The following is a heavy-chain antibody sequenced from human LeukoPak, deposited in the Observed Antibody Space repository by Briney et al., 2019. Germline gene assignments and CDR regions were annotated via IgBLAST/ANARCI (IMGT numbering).Heavy chain of an antibody. J-gene: IGHJ6*03. CDR1: GSSISSFRYY. V-gene: IGHV4-61*02. Sequence: TLSLTCTASGSSISSFRYYWSCIRQPARKGRDWIVRIYISTSTNYNPSLKSPATTSVHTSKNQFSLKLSSVTTAHTAVNYCEREGYSSGYYYYYMDVWGKGTTVTVSS. CDR3: EREGYSSGYYYYYMDV. D-gene: IGHD6-19*01. CDR2: IYISTST.